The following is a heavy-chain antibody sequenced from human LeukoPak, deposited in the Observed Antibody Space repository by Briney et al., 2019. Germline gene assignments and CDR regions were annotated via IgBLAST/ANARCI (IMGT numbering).Heavy chain of an antibody. CDR3: ARDGVRAVAGPHWYFDL. D-gene: IGHD6-19*01. CDR1: GYSFTSYR. CDR2: IYPGDSDT. V-gene: IGHV5-51*01. J-gene: IGHJ2*01. Sequence: AASLKTSSKASGYSFTSYRICLVRQMRRKRLEWMGIIYPGDSDTRYNQSLHSQITISADKSISTAYLQWSSLKASDTAMYYCARDGVRAVAGPHWYFDLWGRGTLVTVSS.